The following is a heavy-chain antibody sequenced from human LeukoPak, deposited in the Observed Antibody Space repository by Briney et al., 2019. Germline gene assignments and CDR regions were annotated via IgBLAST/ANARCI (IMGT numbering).Heavy chain of an antibody. Sequence: GGSLRLSCAASGFTFSSYSMNWVRQAPGEGLEWVSSISSSSSYIYYVDSVKGRFTISRDNAKNSLYLQMNSLRAEDTAVYYCARGPDSSSWYIEYFQHWGQGTLVTVSS. J-gene: IGHJ1*01. CDR3: ARGPDSSSWYIEYFQH. CDR1: GFTFSSYS. D-gene: IGHD6-13*01. CDR2: ISSSSSYI. V-gene: IGHV3-21*01.